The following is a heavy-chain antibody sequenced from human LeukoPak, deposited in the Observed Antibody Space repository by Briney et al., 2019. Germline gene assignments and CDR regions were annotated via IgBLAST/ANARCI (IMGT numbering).Heavy chain of an antibody. Sequence: PGGSLRLSCVASGFTIATYGMSWLRQAPGKGLEWVSVVGESVHTTHYADSVKGRFFISRDNSKNTVHLEKNSLRAEDTAVYYCAKDSFIVVRGVGSDDGFAVWGQGTMVTVSS. CDR2: VGESVHTT. CDR3: AKDSFIVVRGVGSDDGFAV. CDR1: GFTIATYG. V-gene: IGHV3-23*01. D-gene: IGHD3-10*01. J-gene: IGHJ3*01.